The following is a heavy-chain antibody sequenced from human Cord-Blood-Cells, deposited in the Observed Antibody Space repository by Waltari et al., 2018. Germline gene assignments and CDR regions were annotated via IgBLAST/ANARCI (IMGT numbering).Heavy chain of an antibody. CDR2: IYYSGST. V-gene: IGHV4-39*01. Sequence: QLQLQESGPGLVKPSETLSLTCTVSGGSISSSSYYWGWIRQPPGKGLEWIGSIYYSGSTYYNPSLKSRVTISVDTSKNQFSLKLSSVTAADTAVYYCARHENDFWSGYYDYWGQGTLVTVSS. J-gene: IGHJ4*02. CDR1: GGSISSSSYY. CDR3: ARHENDFWSGYYDY. D-gene: IGHD3-3*01.